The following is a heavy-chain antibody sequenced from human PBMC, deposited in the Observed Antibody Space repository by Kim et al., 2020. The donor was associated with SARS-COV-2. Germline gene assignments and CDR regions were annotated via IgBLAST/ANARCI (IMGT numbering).Heavy chain of an antibody. CDR3: ARGPTVTTRYYYGMDV. J-gene: IGHJ6*02. V-gene: IGHV4-34*01. CDR1: GGSFSGYY. D-gene: IGHD4-17*01. CDR2: INHRGST. Sequence: SETLSLTCAVYGGSFSGYYWSWIRQPPGKGLEWIGEINHRGSTNYNPSLKSRVTISVDTSKNQFSLKLSSVTAADTAVYYCARGPTVTTRYYYGMDVWGQGTTVTVSS.